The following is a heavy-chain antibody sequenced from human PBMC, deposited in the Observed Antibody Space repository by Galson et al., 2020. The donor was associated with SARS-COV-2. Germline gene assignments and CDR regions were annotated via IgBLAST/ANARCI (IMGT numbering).Heavy chain of an antibody. CDR3: ARAFVAAAGTKGENYYYYYGMDV. CDR2: IKQDGSEK. J-gene: IGHJ6*02. Sequence: GGSLRLSCAASGFTFSSYWMSWVRQAPGKGLEWVANIKQDGSEKYYVDSVKGRFTISRDNAQNSLYLQMNSLRAEDTAVYYCARAFVAAAGTKGENYYYYYGMDVWGQGTTVTVSS. D-gene: IGHD6-13*01. V-gene: IGHV3-7*03. CDR1: GFTFSSYW.